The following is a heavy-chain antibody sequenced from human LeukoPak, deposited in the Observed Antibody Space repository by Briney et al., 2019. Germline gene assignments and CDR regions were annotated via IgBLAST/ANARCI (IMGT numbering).Heavy chain of an antibody. Sequence: PGGSLRLSCAASGFTFSSFSMNWVRQAPGKGLEWVSAISGSGGSTYYADSVKGRFTISRDNSKNTLYLQMNSLRAEDTAVYYCAKDRRRFLEWLFDYWGQGTLVTVSS. J-gene: IGHJ4*02. V-gene: IGHV3-23*01. CDR1: GFTFSSFS. CDR2: ISGSGGST. D-gene: IGHD3-3*01. CDR3: AKDRRRFLEWLFDY.